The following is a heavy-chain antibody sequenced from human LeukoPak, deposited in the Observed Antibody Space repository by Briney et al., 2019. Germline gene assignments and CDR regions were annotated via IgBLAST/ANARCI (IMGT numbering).Heavy chain of an antibody. CDR1: GFTFSYYS. Sequence: GGSLRLSCAASGFTFSYYSMHWVRQAPGKRLEWVSYFSTRSSTISYADSVKGRFAISRDNAKNSLYLQMNSLRDEDTAVYYCARDQDYGFDYWGQGTLVIVSS. CDR3: ARDQDYGFDY. CDR2: FSTRSSTI. D-gene: IGHD4-17*01. V-gene: IGHV3-48*02. J-gene: IGHJ4*02.